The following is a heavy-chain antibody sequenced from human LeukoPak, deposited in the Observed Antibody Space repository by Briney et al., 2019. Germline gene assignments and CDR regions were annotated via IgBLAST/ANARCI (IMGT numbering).Heavy chain of an antibody. V-gene: IGHV1-18*01. CDR3: ARGYYYDSSGQFAY. J-gene: IGHJ4*02. CDR2: ISAYNGNT. Sequence: ASVKVSCKASGYTFTSYGISWVRQAPGQGLEWMGWISAYNGNTNYAQKLQGRVTMTTDTSTSTAYMELRSLRSDDTAVYYCARGYYYDSSGQFAYWGQGTLVTVYS. D-gene: IGHD3-22*01. CDR1: GYTFTSYG.